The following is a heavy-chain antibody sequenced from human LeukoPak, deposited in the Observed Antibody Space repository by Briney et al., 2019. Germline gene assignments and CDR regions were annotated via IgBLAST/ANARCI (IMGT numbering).Heavy chain of an antibody. J-gene: IGHJ4*02. V-gene: IGHV3-23*01. Sequence: GGSLRLSCAASGFTFSSYAMSWVRQAPGKGLEWVSAIRDSGSSTHYADSVKGRFTTSRDNSKNTLFLQMNSLRAEDTAVCYCAKVFRSGDLFVSDYWGQGTLVTVSS. D-gene: IGHD4-17*01. CDR2: IRDSGSST. CDR3: AKVFRSGDLFVSDY. CDR1: GFTFSSYA.